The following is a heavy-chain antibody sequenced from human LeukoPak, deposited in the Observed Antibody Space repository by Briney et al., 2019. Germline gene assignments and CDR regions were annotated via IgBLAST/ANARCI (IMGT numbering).Heavy chain of an antibody. V-gene: IGHV3-30*02. CDR2: IRYDGSTK. J-gene: IGHJ4*02. CDR3: AKDQGVYCSSSTCYTLAS. Sequence: GGSLRLSCAASGFTFSSYGMHWVRQAPGKGLEWVAFIRYDGSTKYYADSVKGRFTISRDNSKNTLYLQMNSLRADDTAVYYCAKDQGVYCSSSTCYTLASWGQGTLVTVSS. D-gene: IGHD2-2*02. CDR1: GFTFSSYG.